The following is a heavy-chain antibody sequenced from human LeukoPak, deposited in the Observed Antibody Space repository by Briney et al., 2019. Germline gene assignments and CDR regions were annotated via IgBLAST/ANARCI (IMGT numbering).Heavy chain of an antibody. CDR1: GFTFSSYW. D-gene: IGHD3-3*01. J-gene: IGHJ6*03. CDR3: AREVKYYDFWSGYYYYYMDV. V-gene: IGHV3-74*01. CDR2: INSDGSST. Sequence: GGTLRLSCAASGFTFSSYWMHWVRQAPAQGLVWVSRINSDGSSTTYADSAKGRFTIPRDNAKNALYLQMNSLRAEDTAVYYCAREVKYYDFWSGYYYYYMDVWGKGTTVTVSS.